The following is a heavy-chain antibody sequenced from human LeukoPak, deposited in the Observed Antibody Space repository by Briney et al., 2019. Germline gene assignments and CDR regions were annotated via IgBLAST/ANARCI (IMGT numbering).Heavy chain of an antibody. J-gene: IGHJ4*02. Sequence: GASVKVSCKASGYTFNTYPINWVRQAPGQGLEWMGWINTNTGSPTYAQGLTGRFVFTLDTSVSTAFMQINRLKAEDTALYYCVRGADTTGYFNYWGQGTLVNVSS. CDR3: VRGADTTGYFNY. V-gene: IGHV7-4-1*02. D-gene: IGHD3-22*01. CDR2: INTNTGSP. CDR1: GYTFNTYP.